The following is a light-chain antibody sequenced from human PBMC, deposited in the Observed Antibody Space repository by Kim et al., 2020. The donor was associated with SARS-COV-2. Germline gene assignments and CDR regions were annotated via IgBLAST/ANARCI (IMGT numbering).Light chain of an antibody. CDR1: SSDIAAYDY. CDR2: NVS. J-gene: IGLJ2*01. CDR3: SSYSSDTTLII. Sequence: QSALTQPASVSGSPGQSITISCSGTSSDIAAYDYVSWYQQHPGKAPKLIIYNVSDRPSGVSSRVSGSKSGYTAYLIISGLQADDEADYYCSSYSSDTTLIIFGGGTQLTVL. V-gene: IGLV2-14*03.